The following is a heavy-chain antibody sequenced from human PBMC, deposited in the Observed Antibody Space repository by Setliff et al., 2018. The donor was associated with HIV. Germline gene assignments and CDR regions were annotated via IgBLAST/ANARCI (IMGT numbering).Heavy chain of an antibody. CDR2: ISFDGLNN. D-gene: IGHD3-3*01. J-gene: IGHJ5*01. CDR3: ASGALSRLLEWLSLDS. CDR1: GSSFSNFG. V-gene: IGHV3-30*03. Sequence: PGESLKISCVASGSSFSNFGFHWVRQAPGKGLEWLAVISFDGLNNYYADSVKGRFTISRDNSKDTVFLQMNRLSFGDTGVYFCASGALSRLLEWLSLDSWGQGTQVTVS.